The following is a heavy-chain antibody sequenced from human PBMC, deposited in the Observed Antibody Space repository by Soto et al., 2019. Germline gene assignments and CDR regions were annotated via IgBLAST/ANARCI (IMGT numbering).Heavy chain of an antibody. Sequence: EVQLVESGGGLVKPGGSLRLSCAVSGFTFSSYSMNWVRQAPGKGLEWVSSISSSSSYIYYADSVKGRFTISRDNAKNSLYLQMNSLRAEDTAVYYCARDLVDIVATTLDYYYYMDVWGKGTTVTVSS. CDR2: ISSSSSYI. D-gene: IGHD5-12*01. J-gene: IGHJ6*03. CDR3: ARDLVDIVATTLDYYYYMDV. V-gene: IGHV3-21*01. CDR1: GFTFSSYS.